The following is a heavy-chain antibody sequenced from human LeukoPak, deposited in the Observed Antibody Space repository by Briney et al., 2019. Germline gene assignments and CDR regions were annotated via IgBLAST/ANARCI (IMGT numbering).Heavy chain of an antibody. Sequence: GGSLRLSCAASGFTFSNYWMSWVRQAPGKGLEWLANVKQDGSEKYYVDSVKGRFTISRDNVKNSVYLQMNSLRAEDTAVYYCVRDYCSGVTCYDGYWGQGTLVTVSS. CDR3: VRDYCSGVTCYDGY. J-gene: IGHJ4*02. V-gene: IGHV3-7*04. CDR2: VKQDGSEK. CDR1: GFTFSNYW. D-gene: IGHD2-15*01.